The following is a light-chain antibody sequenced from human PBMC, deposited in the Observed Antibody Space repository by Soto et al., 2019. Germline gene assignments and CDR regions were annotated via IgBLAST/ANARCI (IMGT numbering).Light chain of an antibody. Sequence: QSALTQPRSVSGSPGQSVTISCTGTSSDVGAYNYVSWNQQHPGKAPKLMIYDVSKRPSGVPDRFSGSKSGNTASLTISGLQAEDEADYYCCSYAGSYSAYVFGTGTKVSVL. CDR2: DVS. J-gene: IGLJ1*01. CDR3: CSYAGSYSAYV. CDR1: SSDVGAYNY. V-gene: IGLV2-11*01.